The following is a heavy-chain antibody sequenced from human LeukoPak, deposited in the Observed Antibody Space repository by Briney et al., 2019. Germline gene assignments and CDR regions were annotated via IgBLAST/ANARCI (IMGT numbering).Heavy chain of an antibody. V-gene: IGHV1-2*02. CDR1: GYTFTSYA. D-gene: IGHD3-10*01. Sequence: ASVKVSCKASGYTFTSYAMNWVRQAPGQGLEWMGWINPNSGGTNYAQKFQGRVAMTRDTSISTAYMELSRLRSDDTAVYYCARVATIFGVETIWFGELLFDYWGQGTLVTVSS. CDR2: INPNSGGT. CDR3: ARVATIFGVETIWFGELLFDY. J-gene: IGHJ4*02.